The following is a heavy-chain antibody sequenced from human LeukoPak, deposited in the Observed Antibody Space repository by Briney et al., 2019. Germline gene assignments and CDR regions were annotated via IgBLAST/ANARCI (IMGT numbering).Heavy chain of an antibody. V-gene: IGHV1-69*02. CDR2: IIPILGIA. Sequence: SVKVSCXASGGTFSIYTISWVRQARGQGLEWMARIIPILGIANYAQKFQGRVTITADKSTSTAYMELSSLRSEDTAVYYCARGGRPYDSSGLYCFDYWGQGTLVTVSS. D-gene: IGHD3-22*01. J-gene: IGHJ4*02. CDR1: GGTFSIYT. CDR3: ARGGRPYDSSGLYCFDY.